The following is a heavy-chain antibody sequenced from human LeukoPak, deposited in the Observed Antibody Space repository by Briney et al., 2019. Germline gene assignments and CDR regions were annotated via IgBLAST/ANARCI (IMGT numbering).Heavy chain of an antibody. CDR2: INPSGGST. D-gene: IGHD3-9*01. J-gene: IGHJ4*02. CDR3: ARDLNRVDDILTGSLDY. Sequence: GASVKVSCKASGYTFTSYYMHWVRQAPGRGLEWMGIINPSGGSTSYAQKFQGRVTMTRDTSTSTVYMELSSLRSEDTAVYYCARDLNRVDDILTGSLDYWGQGTLVTVSS. CDR1: GYTFTSYY. V-gene: IGHV1-46*01.